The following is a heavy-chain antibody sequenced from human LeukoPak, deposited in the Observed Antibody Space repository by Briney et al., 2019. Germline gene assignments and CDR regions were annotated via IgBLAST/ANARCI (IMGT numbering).Heavy chain of an antibody. CDR1: GFTFSSYS. V-gene: IGHV3-21*01. CDR3: ARRFGQLLYPLDY. CDR2: ISGSGGDT. Sequence: GGSLRLSCAASGFTFSSYSMSGVRHAPGKGLDWVSSISGSGGDTYYADSVKGRFTVSRDNAKNSLFLQMDSLRAEDTAVYYCARRFGQLLYPLDYWGQGTLLTVSS. D-gene: IGHD3-10*01. J-gene: IGHJ4*02.